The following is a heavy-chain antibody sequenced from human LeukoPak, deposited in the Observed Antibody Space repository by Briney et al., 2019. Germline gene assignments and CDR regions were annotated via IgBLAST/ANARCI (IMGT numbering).Heavy chain of an antibody. V-gene: IGHV3-64*01. Sequence: PGGSLRLSCAASGFSFSKFAMHWVRQAPGRGLESVSGISYNGDGTYYANSVKGRITISRDNSQKTLYLQVGSLSVEDMGVYYCARRHFWSGYTYQDYFYYMDVWGKGTAVTVSS. D-gene: IGHD3-3*02. CDR2: ISYNGDGT. CDR1: GFSFSKFA. CDR3: ARRHFWSGYTYQDYFYYMDV. J-gene: IGHJ6*03.